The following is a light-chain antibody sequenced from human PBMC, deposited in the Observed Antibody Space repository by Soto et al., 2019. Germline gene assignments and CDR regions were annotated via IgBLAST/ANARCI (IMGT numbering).Light chain of an antibody. CDR1: QSVSSDY. CDR3: QQYGNSPR. Sequence: EIVLTQSPGTLSLSPGERATLSCRASQSVSSDYLAWYQQKPGQAPRLLIYGASSRATGIPDRFSGSGSGTDFTLTISRLEPEDFAVYYCQQYGNSPRFGQGTKVEIK. CDR2: GAS. J-gene: IGKJ1*01. V-gene: IGKV3-20*01.